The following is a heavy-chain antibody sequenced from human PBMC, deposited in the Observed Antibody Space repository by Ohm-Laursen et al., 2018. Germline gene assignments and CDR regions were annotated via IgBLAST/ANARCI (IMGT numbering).Heavy chain of an antibody. V-gene: IGHV4-61*01. CDR3: ARASIVGATLEY. J-gene: IGHJ4*02. D-gene: IGHD1-26*01. CDR2: IYSSGST. CDR1: GGSVSSGSYF. Sequence: TLSLTSPVSGGSVSSGSYFWRWIRQPPGKGLEMVEYIYSSGSTNYNPSLKSRVTISVDTSKNQFSLKLSSVTAADTDVYYCARASIVGATLEYWGQGTLVTVSS.